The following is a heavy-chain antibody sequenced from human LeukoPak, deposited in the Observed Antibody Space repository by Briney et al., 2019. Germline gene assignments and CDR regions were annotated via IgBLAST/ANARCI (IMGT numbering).Heavy chain of an antibody. CDR2: IKSKTDGGTT. Sequence: PGGSLRLSCAASGFTFSNAWMSWVRQAPGKGLECVGRIKSKTDGGTTDYAAPVKGRFTISRDDSKNTLYLQMNSLKTEDTAVYYCTTEGRGYSYGYYYYYMDVWGKGTTVTVSS. J-gene: IGHJ6*03. V-gene: IGHV3-15*01. CDR1: GFTFSNAW. D-gene: IGHD5-18*01. CDR3: TTEGRGYSYGYYYYYMDV.